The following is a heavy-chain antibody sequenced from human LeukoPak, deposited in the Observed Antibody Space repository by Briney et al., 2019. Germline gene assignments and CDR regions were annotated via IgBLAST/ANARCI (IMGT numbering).Heavy chain of an antibody. CDR1: GFTFSSYA. CDR2: ISGSGGST. J-gene: IGHJ4*02. CDR3: AKDGTIFRDAYYFDY. Sequence: PGGSLRLSCAASGFTFSSYAMSWVRQAPGKGLEWVSAISGSGGSTYYADSVKGRFTISRDNSKNTLYLQMNSLRAEDTAVYYCAKDGTIFRDAYYFDYWGQGTLVTVSS. D-gene: IGHD3-3*01. V-gene: IGHV3-23*01.